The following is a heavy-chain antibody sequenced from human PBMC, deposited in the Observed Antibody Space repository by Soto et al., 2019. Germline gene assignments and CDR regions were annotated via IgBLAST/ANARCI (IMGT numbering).Heavy chain of an antibody. D-gene: IGHD3-3*01. J-gene: IGHJ4*02. CDR3: ATPVVRFLEWTTDY. V-gene: IGHV3-48*02. CDR1: GFTFSSYS. Sequence: GGSLRLSCAASGFTFSSYSMNWVRQAPGKGLEWISYITNGGTTIYYADSVKGRFTISRDNTKNSLYLHMSSLRDDDTAVYYCATPVVRFLEWTTDYWGQGTLVTVSS. CDR2: ITNGGTTI.